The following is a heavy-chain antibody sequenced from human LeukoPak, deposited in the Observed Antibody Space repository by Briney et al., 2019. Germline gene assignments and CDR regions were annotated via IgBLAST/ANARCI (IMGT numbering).Heavy chain of an antibody. CDR1: GFTFSSYS. J-gene: IGHJ4*02. Sequence: GGSLRLSCAASGFTFSSYSMNWVGQAPGKGLEWVSSISSSSSYIYYADSVKGRFTISRDNAKNSLYLQMNSLRAEDTAVYYCARDPYYYDSRTDYWGQGTLVTVSS. CDR2: ISSSSSYI. D-gene: IGHD3-22*01. V-gene: IGHV3-21*01. CDR3: ARDPYYYDSRTDY.